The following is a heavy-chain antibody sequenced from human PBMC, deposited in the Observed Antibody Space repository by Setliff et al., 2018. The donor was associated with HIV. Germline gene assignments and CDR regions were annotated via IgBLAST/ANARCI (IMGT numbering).Heavy chain of an antibody. V-gene: IGHV3-49*04. D-gene: IGHD2-15*01. CDR2: IRSKAYGGTT. Sequence: PGGSLRLSCTASGFTFGDYAMSWVRQAPGKGLEWVGFIRSKAYGGTTEYAASVKGRFTISRDDSKSIAYLQMNSLKTEDTAVYYCTRGAAGDYYYYYMDVWGKGTTVTVSS. CDR1: GFTFGDYA. J-gene: IGHJ6*03. CDR3: TRGAAGDYYYYYMDV.